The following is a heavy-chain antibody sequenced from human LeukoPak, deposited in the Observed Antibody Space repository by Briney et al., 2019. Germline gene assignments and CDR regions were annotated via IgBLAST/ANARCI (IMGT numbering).Heavy chain of an antibody. V-gene: IGHV3-30-3*01. CDR1: GFTFSSYA. J-gene: IGHJ4*02. CDR3: SRSRSITGTLGHFDY. Sequence: QPGGSLRLSCAASGFTFSSYAMHWVRQAPGKGLEWVAVISYDGSNKYYADSVKGRFTISRDNSKNTLYLQMNSLRAEDMAVYYCSRSRSITGTLGHFDYWGQGTLVTVSS. CDR2: ISYDGSNK. D-gene: IGHD1-7*01.